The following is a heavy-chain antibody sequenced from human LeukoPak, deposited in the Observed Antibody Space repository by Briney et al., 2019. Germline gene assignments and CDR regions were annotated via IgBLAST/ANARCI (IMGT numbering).Heavy chain of an antibody. V-gene: IGHV4-4*02. Sequence: SETLSLTCGVSGGSVINTNWWTWVRQRPGKGLEWIGEVHLDGRTNYNPSLESRLTMSVDVSENQVSLKLTSVTAADTAVYYCAREGGFYRPLDYSGQGTLVTVSS. J-gene: IGHJ4*02. CDR2: VHLDGRT. CDR1: GGSVINTNW. D-gene: IGHD3-3*01. CDR3: AREGGFYRPLDY.